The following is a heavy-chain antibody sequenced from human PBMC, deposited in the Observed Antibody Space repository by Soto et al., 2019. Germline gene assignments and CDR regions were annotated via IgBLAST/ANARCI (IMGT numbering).Heavy chain of an antibody. CDR3: ARDNGGAAAGATYFSWVDY. CDR1: GFTFSSYA. Sequence: QVQLVESGGGVVQPGRSLRLSCAASGFTFSSYAMHWVRQAPGKGLEWVAVISYDGSNKYYADSVKGRFTISRDNSKNTLYLQVNSLRAEDTAVYYCARDNGGAAAGATYFSWVDYWGQGTLVTVSS. J-gene: IGHJ4*02. V-gene: IGHV3-30-3*01. CDR2: ISYDGSNK. D-gene: IGHD6-13*01.